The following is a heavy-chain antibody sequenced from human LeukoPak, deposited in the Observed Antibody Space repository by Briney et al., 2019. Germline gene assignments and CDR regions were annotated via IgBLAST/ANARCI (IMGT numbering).Heavy chain of an antibody. Sequence: ASVKVSCKASGYTFTSYGISWVRQAPGQGLEWMGWISAYNGNTNYAQKLQGRVTMTTDTSTSTAYMELRSLRSDDTAVYYCGRDDSTLILAYGMDVWGQGTTVTVSS. D-gene: IGHD2-8*02. CDR2: ISAYNGNT. J-gene: IGHJ6*02. V-gene: IGHV1-18*01. CDR1: GYTFTSYG. CDR3: GRDDSTLILAYGMDV.